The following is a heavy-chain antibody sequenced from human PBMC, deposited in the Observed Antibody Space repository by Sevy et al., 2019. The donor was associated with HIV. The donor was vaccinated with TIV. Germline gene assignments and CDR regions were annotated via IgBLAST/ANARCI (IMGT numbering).Heavy chain of an antibody. CDR2: IYYSGST. CDR3: ARSNHLGVLGDFQH. Sequence: SETLSLTCTVSGGSISSGDYYWSWIRQPPGKGLEWIGYIYYSGSTYYNPSLKSRVTISVDTSKNQFSLKLSPVTAADTAVYYCARSNHLGVLGDFQHWGQGTLVTVSS. CDR1: GGSISSGDYY. J-gene: IGHJ1*01. V-gene: IGHV4-30-4*01. D-gene: IGHD2-8*02.